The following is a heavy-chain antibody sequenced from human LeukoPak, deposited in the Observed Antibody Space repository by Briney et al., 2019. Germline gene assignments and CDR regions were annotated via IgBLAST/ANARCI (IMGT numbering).Heavy chain of an antibody. V-gene: IGHV3-23*01. CDR1: GFTFSSYA. CDR3: AKFGSVGPGIDYFDY. D-gene: IGHD3-10*01. J-gene: IGHJ4*02. CDR2: ISGSGGST. Sequence: GGSLRLSCAASGFTFSSYAMSWVRQAPGKGLEWVSAISGSGGSTYYADSVKGRFTISRDNSKNTLYLQMNSLRAEDTAVYYCAKFGSVGPGIDYFDYWGQGTLVTVSS.